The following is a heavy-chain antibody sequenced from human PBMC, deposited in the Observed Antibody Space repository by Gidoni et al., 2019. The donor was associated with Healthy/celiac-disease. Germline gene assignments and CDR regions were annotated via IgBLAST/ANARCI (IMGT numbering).Heavy chain of an antibody. CDR3: ARILWFGELDY. CDR1: GFTFSSYW. CDR2: VKQDGSEK. D-gene: IGHD3-10*01. V-gene: IGHV3-7*01. J-gene: IGHJ4*02. Sequence: EVQLGASGGGSVQTGGSLRPSCAASGFTFSSYWKSWVREAPGKGLEWVANVKQDGSEKYYVDSVKGRFTISRDNAKNSLYLQMNGLRAEDTAVYYCARILWFGELDYWGQGTLVTVSS.